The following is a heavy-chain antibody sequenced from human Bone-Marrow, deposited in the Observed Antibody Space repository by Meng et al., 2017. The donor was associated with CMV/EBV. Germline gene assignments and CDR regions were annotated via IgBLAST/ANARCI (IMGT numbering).Heavy chain of an antibody. CDR2: ISYDGSNK. J-gene: IGHJ3*02. D-gene: IGHD3-22*01. CDR1: GFTFSSYA. V-gene: IGHV3-30-3*01. Sequence: GGSLRLSCAASGFTFSSYAMHWVRQAPGKGLEWVAVISYDGSNKYYADSVKGRFTISRDNSKNTLYLQRNSLRAEDTAVYYCARDFGSGYSGGAFDIWGQGTMVTVSS. CDR3: ARDFGSGYSGGAFDI.